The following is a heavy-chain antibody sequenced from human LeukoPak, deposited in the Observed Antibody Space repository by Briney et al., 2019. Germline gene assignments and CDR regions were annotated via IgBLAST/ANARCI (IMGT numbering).Heavy chain of an antibody. Sequence: PGRSLRLSCAASGFTFSSYGMHWVRQAPGKGLEWVAFIRYDGSNKYYADSVKGRFTISRDNSKNTLYLQMNRLRAEDTAVYYCAKDFSVYYYDSRVLDYWGQGTLVTVSS. CDR2: IRYDGSNK. CDR3: AKDFSVYYYDSRVLDY. D-gene: IGHD3-22*01. V-gene: IGHV3-30*02. J-gene: IGHJ4*02. CDR1: GFTFSSYG.